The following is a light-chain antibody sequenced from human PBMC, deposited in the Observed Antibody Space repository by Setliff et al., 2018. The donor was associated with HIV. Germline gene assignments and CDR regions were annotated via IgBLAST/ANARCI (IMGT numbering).Light chain of an antibody. CDR1: SSDVGSYNL. CDR3: CSYAGSRIFYV. CDR2: EVS. Sequence: QSVLTQPASVSGSPGQSITISSTGTSSDVGSYNLVSWYQQHPGKAPKLMIYEVSKRPSGVSNRFSGSKSGNTASLTISGLQAEDEADYYCCSYAGSRIFYVFGTGTKVTVL. V-gene: IGLV2-23*02. J-gene: IGLJ1*01.